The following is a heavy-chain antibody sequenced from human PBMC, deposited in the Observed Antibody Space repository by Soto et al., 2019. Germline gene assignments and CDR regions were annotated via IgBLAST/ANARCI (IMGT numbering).Heavy chain of an antibody. D-gene: IGHD3-10*01. CDR3: ARDFLWFGELSHYYYCYGMDV. V-gene: IGHV1-2*02. CDR2: INPNSGGT. J-gene: IGHJ6*02. Sequence: ASVKVSCKASGYTFTGYYMHWVRQAPGQGLEWMGWINPNSGGTNYAQKFHGRVTMTRDTSISTAYMELSRLRSDDTAVYYSARDFLWFGELSHYYYCYGMDVWGPSTTVTVS. CDR1: GYTFTGYY.